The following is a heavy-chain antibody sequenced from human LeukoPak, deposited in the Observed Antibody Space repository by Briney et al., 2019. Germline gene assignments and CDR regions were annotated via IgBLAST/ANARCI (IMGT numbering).Heavy chain of an antibody. CDR3: ARDRSTTHFDY. CDR1: GFRFSSYG. Sequence: GGSLRLSCTASGFRFSSYGMHWVRQAPGKGLEWVAMIWYDGSNTYYADSVKGRFTISRDSSKNTLFLQMDSLRAEDTAVYYCARDRSTTHFDYWGQGTLVTVSS. D-gene: IGHD5/OR15-5a*01. CDR2: IWYDGSNT. J-gene: IGHJ4*02. V-gene: IGHV3-33*01.